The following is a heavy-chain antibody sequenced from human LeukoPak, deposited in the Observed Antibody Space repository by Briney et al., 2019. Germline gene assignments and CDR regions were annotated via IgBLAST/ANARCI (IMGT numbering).Heavy chain of an antibody. J-gene: IGHJ4*02. Sequence: RASVKVSCKASGYIFTDYYIHWVRQAPGQGLEWMGWINPNSGGTNFAQKFQGRVTMTRDTSINTAYMELSRLRSDDTALYYCARDSAKGITNYWGQGTLVTVSS. CDR3: ARDSAKGITNY. CDR1: GYIFTDYY. V-gene: IGHV1-2*02. CDR2: INPNSGGT. D-gene: IGHD1-14*01.